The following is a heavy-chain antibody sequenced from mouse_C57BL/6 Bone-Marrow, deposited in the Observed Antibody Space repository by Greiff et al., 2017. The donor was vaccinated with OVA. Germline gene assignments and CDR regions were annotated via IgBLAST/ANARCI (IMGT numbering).Heavy chain of an antibody. CDR3: TRATVVATDWYFDV. CDR1: GFNIKDDY. CDR2: IDPENGDT. V-gene: IGHV14-4*01. D-gene: IGHD1-1*01. Sequence: EVQLQQSGAELVRPGASVKLSCTASGFNIKDDYMHWVKQRPEQGLEWIGWIDPENGDTEYASKFQGKATITADTSSNTAYLQLSSLTSEDTAVYYCTRATVVATDWYFDVWGTGTTVTVSS. J-gene: IGHJ1*03.